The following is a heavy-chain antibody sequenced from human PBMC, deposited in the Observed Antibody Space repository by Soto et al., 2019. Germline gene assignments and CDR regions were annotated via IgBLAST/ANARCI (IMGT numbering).Heavy chain of an antibody. D-gene: IGHD5-12*01. CDR1: GYTFTSYD. CDR3: ARERRDGYDN. CDR2: MNPNSGNT. J-gene: IGHJ4*02. Sequence: QVQLVQSGAEVKKPGASVKVSCKASGYTFTSYDINWVRQATGQGLEWMGWMNPNSGNTAYEQKFQARVTMTSNTSISTAYMELSSLRSEDTAMYYCARERRDGYDNWGQGPLVTVSS. V-gene: IGHV1-8*01.